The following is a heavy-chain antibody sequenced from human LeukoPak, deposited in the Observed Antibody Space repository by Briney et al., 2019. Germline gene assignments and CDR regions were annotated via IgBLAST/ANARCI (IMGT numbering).Heavy chain of an antibody. D-gene: IGHD4-17*01. Sequence: SGPTLVNPTQTLTLTCTFSGFALNTNAVGVGWVCQPPGQALEWLTFIYGNGDKRYSPTLASRLTITKDTSKHQVVLTMPDMDYVDTATYYCVHRTMVTSVDHWGQGPLVPVSS. CDR1: GFALNTNAVG. CDR2: IYGNGDK. V-gene: IGHV2-5*01. CDR3: VHRTMVTSVDH. J-gene: IGHJ4*02.